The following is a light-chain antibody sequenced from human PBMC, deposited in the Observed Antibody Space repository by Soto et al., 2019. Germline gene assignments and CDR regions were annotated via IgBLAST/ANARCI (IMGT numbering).Light chain of an antibody. Sequence: EIVLTQSPGTLSLSPGERATLSCRASQSVSSSYLAWYQQKPGQAPRLLIYGASSRATGIPDRFSGSGSGTDFTLTISSLEPEDFAVYYCQHYGSSPGTFGQGTKVESK. CDR3: QHYGSSPGT. J-gene: IGKJ1*01. CDR2: GAS. V-gene: IGKV3-20*01. CDR1: QSVSSSY.